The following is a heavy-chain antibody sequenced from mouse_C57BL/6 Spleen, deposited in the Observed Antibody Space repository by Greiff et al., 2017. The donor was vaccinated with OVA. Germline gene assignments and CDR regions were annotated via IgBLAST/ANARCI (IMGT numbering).Heavy chain of an antibody. D-gene: IGHD2-4*01. CDR1: GFTFSSYA. V-gene: IGHV5-9-1*02. CDR2: ISSGGDYI. Sequence: EVQGVESGEGLVKPGGSLKLSCAASGFTFSSYAMSWVRQTPEKRLEWVAYISSGGDYIYYADTVKGRFTISRDNARYTLYLQMSSLKSEDTAMYYCTRGDYDRDMDYWGQGTSVTVSS. J-gene: IGHJ4*01. CDR3: TRGDYDRDMDY.